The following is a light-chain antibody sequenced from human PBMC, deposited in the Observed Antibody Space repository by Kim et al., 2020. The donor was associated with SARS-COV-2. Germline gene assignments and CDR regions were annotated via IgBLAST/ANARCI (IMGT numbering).Light chain of an antibody. CDR2: GAS. CDR1: ETVSSSY. V-gene: IGKV3-20*01. J-gene: IGKJ2*01. Sequence: LSPGQSASLSSRTSETVSSSYIAWYRQRPGQPPSLLIYGASRRATGIPDRFSGSGSGKDFSITISRLEPEDFVVYYCQQYGASVYTFGQGTKLEI. CDR3: QQYGASVYT.